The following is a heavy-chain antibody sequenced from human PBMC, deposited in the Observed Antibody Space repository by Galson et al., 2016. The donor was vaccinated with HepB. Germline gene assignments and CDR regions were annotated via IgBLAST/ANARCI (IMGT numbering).Heavy chain of an antibody. CDR1: GFRFSSYS. CDR2: ISTSSETI. Sequence: SLRLSCAASGFRFSSYSMNWVRQAPGKGLEWISYISTSSETISYADSVKGRFTISRDNAGNSVSLLMNSLRVEDTAVYYCAKAGVYNWNDVDLEYWGQGTLVTVSS. D-gene: IGHD1-1*01. V-gene: IGHV3-48*03. CDR3: AKAGVYNWNDVDLEY. J-gene: IGHJ4*02.